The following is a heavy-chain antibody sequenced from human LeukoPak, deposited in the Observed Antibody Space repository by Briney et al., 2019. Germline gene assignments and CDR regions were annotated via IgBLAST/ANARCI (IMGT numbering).Heavy chain of an antibody. D-gene: IGHD6-13*01. CDR3: ARPLFENSSWYLDY. CDR2: ISHSGSA. V-gene: IGHV4-34*01. CDR1: GGSFSGYY. Sequence: SETLSLTCAVYGGSFSGYYWTWIRQPPGKGLEWIGEISHSGSANYNPSLKSRVTFSVDASKNQFSLKLTAVTAADTAVYYCARPLFENSSWYLDYGGKGTLVTVSS. J-gene: IGHJ4*02.